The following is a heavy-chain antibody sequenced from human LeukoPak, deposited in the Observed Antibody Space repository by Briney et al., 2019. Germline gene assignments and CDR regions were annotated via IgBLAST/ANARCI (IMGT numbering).Heavy chain of an antibody. Sequence: GGSLRLSCAASGFTFSGSGMHWVRQAPGKGLEWVAFIRYHGSDKYYADSVKGRFTISRDNSKNTLYLQMNSLRAEDTAVYYCARSPTSWYFDYWGQGTLVTVSS. V-gene: IGHV3-30*02. CDR3: ARSPTSWYFDY. J-gene: IGHJ4*02. CDR1: GFTFSGSG. D-gene: IGHD2-2*01. CDR2: IRYHGSDK.